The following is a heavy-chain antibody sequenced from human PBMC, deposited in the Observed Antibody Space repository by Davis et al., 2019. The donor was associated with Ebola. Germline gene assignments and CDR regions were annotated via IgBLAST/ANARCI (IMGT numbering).Heavy chain of an antibody. CDR2: NSGAGGNT. CDR1: GFTFSDYG. Sequence: GESLKISCAGSGFTFSDYGMNWVRQAPGKGLEWVSYNSGAGGNTYYADSVKGRFTLSRDNSKSLLYLQMNRLRADDTAVYYCAKGDRTTLYYDTGDDYWGQGTLVTVSS. J-gene: IGHJ4*02. CDR3: AKGDRTTLYYDTGDDY. V-gene: IGHV3-23*01. D-gene: IGHD3-22*01.